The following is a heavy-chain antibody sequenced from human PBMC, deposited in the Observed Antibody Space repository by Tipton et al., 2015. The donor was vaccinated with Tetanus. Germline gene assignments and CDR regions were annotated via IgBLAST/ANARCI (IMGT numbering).Heavy chain of an antibody. CDR1: GGSISSGGYY. CDR3: ARRGGGSTFDH. J-gene: IGHJ4*02. CDR2: IYYTGNI. Sequence: TLSLTCSVSGGSISSGGYYWSWIRQHPGKGLEWLGYIYYTGNIYYNPSLKSRLTISLDTSKNHFSLRLTSLSAADTAVYFCARRGGGSTFDHWGQGTLVTVSS. D-gene: IGHD1-26*01. V-gene: IGHV4-31*03.